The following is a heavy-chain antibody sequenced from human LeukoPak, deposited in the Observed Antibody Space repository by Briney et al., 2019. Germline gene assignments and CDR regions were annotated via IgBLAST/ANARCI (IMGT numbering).Heavy chain of an antibody. Sequence: PGRSLRLSCAASGFTFSSYGMHWVRQAPGKGLEWVAVISYDGSNKYYADSVKGRFTISRDNSKNTLYLQMNSLRAEDTAVYYCAVLLWFGELSCMDVWGQGTTVTVSS. CDR2: ISYDGSNK. CDR1: GFTFSSYG. D-gene: IGHD3-10*01. CDR3: AVLLWFGELSCMDV. V-gene: IGHV3-30*03. J-gene: IGHJ6*02.